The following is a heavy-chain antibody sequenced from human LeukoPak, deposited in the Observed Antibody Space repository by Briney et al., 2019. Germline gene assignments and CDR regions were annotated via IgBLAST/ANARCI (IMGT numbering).Heavy chain of an antibody. CDR1: GGSISSYY. V-gene: IGHV4-59*08. CDR2: IYYSGST. Sequence: SETLSLTCTVSGGSISSYYWSWIRQPPGKGLEWIGYIYYSGSTNYNPSLKSRVTISVDTSKNQFSLKLSSVTAADTAVYYCARHEPTYYYDYFDYWGQGTLVTVSS. CDR3: ARHEPTYYYDYFDY. J-gene: IGHJ4*02. D-gene: IGHD3-10*01.